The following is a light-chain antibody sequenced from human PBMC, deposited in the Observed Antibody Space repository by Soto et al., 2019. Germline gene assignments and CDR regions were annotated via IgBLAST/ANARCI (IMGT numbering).Light chain of an antibody. CDR2: GNS. J-gene: IGLJ1*01. CDR3: QSYDSSLSGFYV. V-gene: IGLV1-40*01. Sequence: QSALAQPPSVSGSPGQSVTISCTGSSSNIGANSDVHWYQQLAGAAPKLLIYGNSNRPSGVSDRFSGSKSGTSASLAITGLQAEDEADYYCQSYDSSLSGFYVFGTGTKVTVL. CDR1: SSNIGANSD.